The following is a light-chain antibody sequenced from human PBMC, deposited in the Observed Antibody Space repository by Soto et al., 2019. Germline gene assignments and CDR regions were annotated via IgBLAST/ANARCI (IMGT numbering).Light chain of an antibody. Sequence: QAVVTQEPSISVSPGGTVTLTCGLSTGSVSTGFYPSWYQQTPGQAPRTVIYNTNTRSSGVPDRFSGSILGNKAALTITGAQADDESDFYYVLYMGGGTVVFGGGTKLTVL. CDR1: TGSVSTGFY. CDR3: VLYMGGGTVV. J-gene: IGLJ3*02. V-gene: IGLV8-61*01. CDR2: NTN.